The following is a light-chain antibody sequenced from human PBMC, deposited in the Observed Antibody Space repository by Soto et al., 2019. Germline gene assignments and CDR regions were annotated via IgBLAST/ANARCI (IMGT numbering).Light chain of an antibody. J-gene: IGKJ3*01. CDR3: QQYYSYPFT. V-gene: IGKV1-39*01. CDR1: QSISHF. CDR2: GAS. Sequence: DIEMTQSPSSLSASVGDSVTITCRASQSISHFLNWYQQKPGKAPRVLIYGASSLQSGVPSKFSGSGSGTDFTLTISSLQPEDFATYYCQQYYSYPFTFGPGTKLDI.